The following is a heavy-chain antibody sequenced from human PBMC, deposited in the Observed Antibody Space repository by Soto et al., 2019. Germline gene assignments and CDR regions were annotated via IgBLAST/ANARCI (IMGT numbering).Heavy chain of an antibody. CDR1: GFTFSSYA. CDR2: ISGSGGST. D-gene: IGHD3-9*01. V-gene: IGHV3-23*01. J-gene: IGHJ3*02. CDR3: AKVGRYFDWPFPRGAFDI. Sequence: GGSLRLSCAASGFTFSSYAMSWVRQAPGKGLEWVSAISGSGGSTYYADSVKGRFTISRDNSKNTLYLQMNSLRAEDTAVYYCAKVGRYFDWPFPRGAFDIWGQGTMVTVSS.